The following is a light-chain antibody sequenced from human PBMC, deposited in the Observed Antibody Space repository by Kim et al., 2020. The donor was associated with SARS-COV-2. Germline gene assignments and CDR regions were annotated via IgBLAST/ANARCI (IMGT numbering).Light chain of an antibody. J-gene: IGKJ1*01. CDR3: QQYNNWPET. CDR2: GAS. Sequence: EIVMTQSPATLSVSPGERATLSCRASQNINSNLAWYQQKRGQPPRLLIYGASTRATGISARFSGSGSGTEFTLTINSLQSEDFAVYYCQQYNNWPETFGQGTKVDIK. V-gene: IGKV3-15*01. CDR1: QNINSN.